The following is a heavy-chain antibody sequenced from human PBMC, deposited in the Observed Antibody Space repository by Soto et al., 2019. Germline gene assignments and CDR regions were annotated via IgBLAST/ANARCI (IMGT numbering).Heavy chain of an antibody. D-gene: IGHD3-3*01. J-gene: IGHJ4*02. CDR2: IVVGSGNT. V-gene: IGHV1-58*01. CDR3: AADYDFWSGHYTFDY. Sequence: GASVKVSCKASGFTFSNSAVQWVRQGRGQRLEWIGWIVVGSGNTNYAQKFKERVTIMRDMSTSTAYMELSSLRSEDTAVYYCAADYDFWSGHYTFDYWGQGTLVTVSS. CDR1: GFTFSNSA.